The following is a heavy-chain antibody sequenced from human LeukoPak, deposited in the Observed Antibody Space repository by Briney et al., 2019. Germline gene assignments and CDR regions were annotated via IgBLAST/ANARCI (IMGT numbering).Heavy chain of an antibody. CDR2: SDTGSGT. V-gene: IGHV3-23*01. D-gene: IGHD3-16*01. CDR1: GFTFSGYA. J-gene: IGHJ4*02. Sequence: GGSLRLSCAASGFTFSGYAMNWVRQAPGKGLEWVSGSDTGSGTHYADSVKGRFTISRDNSKNTLYLQMNSLRAEDTAVYYCARDWGGDGVFDYWGQGTLVTVSS. CDR3: ARDWGGDGVFDY.